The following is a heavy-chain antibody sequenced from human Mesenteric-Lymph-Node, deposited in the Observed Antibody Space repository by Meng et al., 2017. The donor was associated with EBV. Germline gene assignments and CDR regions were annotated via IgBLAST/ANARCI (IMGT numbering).Heavy chain of an antibody. Sequence: EPAPGRGRPSGTPSLTCVVSGGSTCSSNLWSWVRQPPGKGLEWIGEINHSGSTNYSPSLKSRVTISGDTSKKEFSLKLTSVTAADTAVYYCARGAAFLVQWGQGTLVTVSS. CDR3: ARGAAFLVQ. CDR1: GGSTCSSNL. J-gene: IGHJ4*02. V-gene: IGHV4-4*02. D-gene: IGHD3-10*01. CDR2: INHSGST.